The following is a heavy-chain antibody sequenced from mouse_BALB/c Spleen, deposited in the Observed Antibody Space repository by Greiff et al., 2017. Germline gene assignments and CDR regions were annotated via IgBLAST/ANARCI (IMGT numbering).Heavy chain of an antibody. D-gene: IGHD2-4*01. CDR1: GFNIKDTY. V-gene: IGHV14-3*02. J-gene: IGHJ4*01. Sequence: VQLQQSGAELVKPGASVKLSCTASGFNIKDTYMHWVKQRPEQGLEWIGRIDPANGNTKYDPKFQGKATITADTSSNTAYLQLSSLTSEDTAVYYCARRDYDDGAMDYWGQGTSVTVSS. CDR2: IDPANGNT. CDR3: ARRDYDDGAMDY.